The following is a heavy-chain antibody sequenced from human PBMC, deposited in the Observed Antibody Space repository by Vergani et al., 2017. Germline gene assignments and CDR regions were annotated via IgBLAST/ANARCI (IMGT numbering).Heavy chain of an antibody. J-gene: IGHJ6*03. CDR3: AGVNTETNGHLYYCCYMDV. Sequence: QVQLQQWGGGLLKPSETLSLTCVVNGGSFTSYHWTWIRQSPGEGLEWVGDIDHTGRPDYNPSHKSRLTMSVGKSRNQFSLTLKSVTATDTAIYFCAGVNTETNGHLYYCCYMDVWGQGTAVTVS. V-gene: IGHV4-34*01. D-gene: IGHD4-11*01. CDR1: GGSFTSYH. CDR2: IDHTGRP.